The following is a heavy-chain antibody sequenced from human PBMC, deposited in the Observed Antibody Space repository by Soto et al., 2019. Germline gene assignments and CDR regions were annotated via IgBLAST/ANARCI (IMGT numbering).Heavy chain of an antibody. J-gene: IGHJ4*02. CDR1: GFTFNIYT. CDR3: AKDEYYYSRSGYYIFDS. Sequence: GGSMRLSCAASGFTFNIYTMNWVRQAPGKGLEWVAAISHDGTNKNYGDSVKGRFTISRDNSKKTLYLQMNSLRPEDTALYYCAKDEYYYSRSGYYIFDSWGQGTLVTVSS. CDR2: ISHDGTNK. V-gene: IGHV3-30*18. D-gene: IGHD3-22*01.